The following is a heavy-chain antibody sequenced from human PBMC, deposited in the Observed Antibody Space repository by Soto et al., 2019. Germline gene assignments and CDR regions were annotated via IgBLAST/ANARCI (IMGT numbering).Heavy chain of an antibody. CDR2: ISYDGSNK. D-gene: IGHD3-3*01. J-gene: IGHJ4*02. CDR1: GFTFSSYA. Sequence: GGSLRLSCAASGFTFSSYAMHWVRQAPGKGLEWVAVISYDGSNKYYADSVKGRFTISRDNSKNTLYLQMNSLRAEDTAVYYCARDQLGVVIMSYYFDYWGQGTLVTVSS. V-gene: IGHV3-30-3*01. CDR3: ARDQLGVVIMSYYFDY.